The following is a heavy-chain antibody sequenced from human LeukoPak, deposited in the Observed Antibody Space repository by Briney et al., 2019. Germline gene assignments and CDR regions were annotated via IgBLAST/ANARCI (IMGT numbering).Heavy chain of an antibody. J-gene: IGHJ6*02. CDR1: GFTFINYA. Sequence: GGSLRLSCAASGFTFINYAMSWVRQAPGKGLEWVSGISGSGGSTYYADSVKGRFTISRDYSKNTLYLQMNSLRAEDTAVYYCAKDAGVDIVVAPAHGMDVWGQGTTVTVSS. CDR3: AKDAGVDIVVAPAHGMDV. CDR2: ISGSGGST. V-gene: IGHV3-23*01. D-gene: IGHD2-2*01.